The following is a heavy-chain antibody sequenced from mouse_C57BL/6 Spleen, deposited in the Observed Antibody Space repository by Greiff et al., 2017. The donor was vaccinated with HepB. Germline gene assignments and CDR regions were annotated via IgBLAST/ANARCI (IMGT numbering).Heavy chain of an antibody. CDR2: IRSKSNNYAT. Sequence: EVKLVESGGGLVQPKGSLKLSCAASGFSFNTYAMNWVRQAPGKGLEWVARIRSKSNNYATYYADSVKDRFTISRDDSESMLYLQMNNLKTEDTAMYYWVRNNWDFAYWGQGTLVTVSA. CDR3: VRNNWDFAY. V-gene: IGHV10-1*01. J-gene: IGHJ3*01. D-gene: IGHD4-1*02. CDR1: GFSFNTYA.